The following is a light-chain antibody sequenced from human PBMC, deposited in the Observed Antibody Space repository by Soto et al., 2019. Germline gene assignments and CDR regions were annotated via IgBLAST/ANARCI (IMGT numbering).Light chain of an antibody. J-gene: IGKJ1*01. CDR1: QSVSGN. CDR3: QQYNNWPPT. CDR2: GAS. Sequence: EIVMTQSPATLSVSPGERATLSCRASQSVSGNLACYQQKPGQAPRLLIYGASTRATGIPARFSGSGSGTEFTLTISSRQSEEFAVYYCQQYNNWPPTFGQGTKVEI. V-gene: IGKV3D-15*01.